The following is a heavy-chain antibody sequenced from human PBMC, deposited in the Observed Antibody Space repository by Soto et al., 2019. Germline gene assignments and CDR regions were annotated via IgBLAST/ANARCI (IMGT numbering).Heavy chain of an antibody. V-gene: IGHV4-34*01. CDR2: INHSGST. D-gene: IGHD3-10*01. CDR1: GGSFSGYY. Sequence: SETLSLTCAVYGGSFSGYYWSWICQPPGKGLEWIGEINHSGSTNYNPSLKSRVTISVDTSKNQFSLKLSSVTAADTAVYYCARWLLWFGDRMEAFDIWGQGTMVTVS. CDR3: ARWLLWFGDRMEAFDI. J-gene: IGHJ3*02.